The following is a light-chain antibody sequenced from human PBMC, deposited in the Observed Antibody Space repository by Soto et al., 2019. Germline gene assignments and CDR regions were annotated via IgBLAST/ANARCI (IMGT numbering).Light chain of an antibody. CDR3: QQGTNWHRPCT. V-gene: IGKV3-11*01. CDR2: DAS. Sequence: EIVLTQSPAILSLSPGERATLSCRASQSVSTYLAWYQQRPGQAPRLLVYDASNRATDIPARLSGSGSGTDFTLTLSSQAPEAFAVYYCQQGTNWHRPCTFGPGNKVDIK. CDR1: QSVSTY. J-gene: IGKJ1*01.